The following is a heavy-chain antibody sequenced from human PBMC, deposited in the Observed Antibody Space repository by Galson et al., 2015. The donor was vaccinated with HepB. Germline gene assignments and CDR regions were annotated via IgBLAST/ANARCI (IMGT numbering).Heavy chain of an antibody. CDR3: ARIGNGGELYYYYYGMDV. J-gene: IGHJ6*02. V-gene: IGHV3-7*03. CDR1: GFTFSSYW. CDR2: IKQDGSEK. D-gene: IGHD2-21*01. Sequence: SLRLSCAASGFTFSSYWMSWVRQAPGKGLEWVANIKQDGSEKYYVDSVKGRFTISRDNAKNSLYLQMNSLRAEDTAVYYCARIGNGGELYYYYYGMDVWGQGTTVTVSS.